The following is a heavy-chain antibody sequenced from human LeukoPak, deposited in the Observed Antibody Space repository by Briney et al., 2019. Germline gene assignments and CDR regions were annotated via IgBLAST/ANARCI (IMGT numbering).Heavy chain of an antibody. Sequence: SETLSLTCTVSGDSFSRYYWSWIRQPPGKGLEWIGYIDYSGSTNYSPSLKSRVTISADTSKNQFSLKLTSLTAADTALYFCARHYSSDPFDYWGQGTLVTVSS. J-gene: IGHJ4*02. CDR2: IDYSGST. V-gene: IGHV4-59*08. CDR1: GDSFSRYY. D-gene: IGHD2-21*01. CDR3: ARHYSSDPFDY.